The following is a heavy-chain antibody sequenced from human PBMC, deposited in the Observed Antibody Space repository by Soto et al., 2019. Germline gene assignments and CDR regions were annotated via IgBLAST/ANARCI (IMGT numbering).Heavy chain of an antibody. Sequence: PGGSLRLSCAASGFTFSSYGMHWVRQAPGKGLECVAVISYDENNKYYADSVKGRFTISRDNSKNTLYLQMNSLRAEDTAVYYCARDRPLKYYYDSSGPDAFDIWGQGTMVTVSS. D-gene: IGHD3-22*01. V-gene: IGHV3-30*03. CDR2: ISYDENNK. J-gene: IGHJ3*02. CDR1: GFTFSSYG. CDR3: ARDRPLKYYYDSSGPDAFDI.